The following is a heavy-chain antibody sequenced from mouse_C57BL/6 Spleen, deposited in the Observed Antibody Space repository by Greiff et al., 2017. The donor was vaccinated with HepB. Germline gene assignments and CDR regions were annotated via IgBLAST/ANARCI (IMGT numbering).Heavy chain of an antibody. Sequence: QVQLQQSGAELVRPGTSVKVSCKASGYAFTNYLIEWVKQRPGQGLEWIGVINPGSGGTNYNEKFKGKATLTADKSSSTAYMQLSSLTSEDSAVYFCARHRGNSNFDYWGQGTTLTVSS. D-gene: IGHD2-5*01. CDR1: GYAFTNYL. CDR2: INPGSGGT. V-gene: IGHV1-54*01. CDR3: ARHRGNSNFDY. J-gene: IGHJ2*01.